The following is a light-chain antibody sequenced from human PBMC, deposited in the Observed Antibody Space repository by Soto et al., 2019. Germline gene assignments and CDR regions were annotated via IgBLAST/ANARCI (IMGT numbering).Light chain of an antibody. V-gene: IGKV1-5*03. CDR3: QQYNRYSRT. J-gene: IGKJ1*01. CDR2: KAS. CDR1: QSIITS. Sequence: DIQMTQSPSTLSASVGDRVTITCRASQSIITSLAWYQQKPGKAPKLLIYKASSLQSGVPSRFSGSGSGTEFTLTISSLQHDDFATYYCQQYNRYSRTCGHGTKVHIK.